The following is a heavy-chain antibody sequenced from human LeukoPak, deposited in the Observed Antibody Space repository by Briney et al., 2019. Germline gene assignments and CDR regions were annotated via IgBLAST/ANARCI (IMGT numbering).Heavy chain of an antibody. CDR3: TRAYTQLGFDP. Sequence: PGGSLRLSCTASGFTFGDYAMSWFRQAPGKGLEWVGFIRSKAYGGITEYAASVRGRFTISRDDSKSIAYLHMNSLKTEDTAVYYCTRAYTQLGFDPWGQGTLVTVSS. J-gene: IGHJ5*02. CDR1: GFTFGDYA. V-gene: IGHV3-49*03. CDR2: IRSKAYGGIT. D-gene: IGHD2-2*01.